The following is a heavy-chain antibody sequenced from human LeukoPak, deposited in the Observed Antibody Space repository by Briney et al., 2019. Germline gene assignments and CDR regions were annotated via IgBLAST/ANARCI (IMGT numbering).Heavy chain of an antibody. D-gene: IGHD3-3*01. CDR1: GYTFTSYD. CDR2: MNPNSGNT. Sequence: ASVKVSCKASGYTFTSYDINWVRQATGQGLEWMGWMNPNSGNTGHAQKFQGRVTMTRNTSISTAYMELSSLRSEDTAVYYCARGRPYYDFWSGYYPNWFDPWGQGTLVTVSS. V-gene: IGHV1-8*01. CDR3: ARGRPYYDFWSGYYPNWFDP. J-gene: IGHJ5*02.